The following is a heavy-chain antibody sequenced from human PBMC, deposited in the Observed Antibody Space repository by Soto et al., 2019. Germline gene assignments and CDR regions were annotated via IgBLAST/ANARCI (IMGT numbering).Heavy chain of an antibody. CDR2: ISAYNGNK. J-gene: IGHJ4*02. D-gene: IGHD6-13*01. V-gene: IGHV1-18*01. CDR1: GYTFTSYG. Sequence: QVQLVQSGAEVKKPGASVKVSCKASGYTFTSYGISWVRQAPGQGLEGMGWISAYNGNKKYAQKLQGRVTMTTDTSTSTAHMELRRLRSDDTAVYYCARDLGQQLFDYWGQGTLVTVSS. CDR3: ARDLGQQLFDY.